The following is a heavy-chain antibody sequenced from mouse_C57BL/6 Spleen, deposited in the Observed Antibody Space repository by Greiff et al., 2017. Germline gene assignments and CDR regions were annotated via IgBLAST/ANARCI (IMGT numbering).Heavy chain of an antibody. V-gene: IGHV14-3*01. CDR2: IDPANGST. Sequence: VQLQQSVAELVRPGASVKLSCTASGFNIKNTYMHWVKQRPEHGLEWIGRIDPANGSTKYAPKFQGQATITADPSSNTAYLQLSSLTSEDTAIYYCASPPTYYNNFDWYVDVGGTGTTVTVSS. CDR1: GFNIKNTY. CDR3: ASPPTYYNNFDWYVDV. D-gene: IGHD2-5*01. J-gene: IGHJ1*03.